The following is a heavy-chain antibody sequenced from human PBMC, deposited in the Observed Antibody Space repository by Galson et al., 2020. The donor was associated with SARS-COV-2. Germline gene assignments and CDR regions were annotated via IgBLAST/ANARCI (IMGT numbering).Heavy chain of an antibody. Sequence: SETLSLTCTVSGGSISSGGYYWSWIRQHPGKGLEWIGYIYYSGSTYYNPSLKSRVTISVDTSKNQFSLKLSSVTAADTAVYYCARASPTYYCDSSGYYPVDYWGQGTLVTVSS. D-gene: IGHD3-22*01. CDR3: ARASPTYYCDSSGYYPVDY. J-gene: IGHJ4*02. CDR1: GGSISSGGYY. V-gene: IGHV4-31*03. CDR2: IYYSGST.